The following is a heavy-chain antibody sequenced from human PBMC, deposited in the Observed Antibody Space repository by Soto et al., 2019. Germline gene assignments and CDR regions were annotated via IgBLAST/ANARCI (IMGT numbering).Heavy chain of an antibody. Sequence: ASVKVSCKASGYTFTSYGISWVRQAPGQGLEGMGWISAYNGNTNYAQKLQGRVTMTTDTSTSTAYMELRSLRSDDTAVYYCARDFPLLVGATTNFDYWGQGTLVTVS. D-gene: IGHD1-26*01. CDR1: GYTFTSYG. CDR2: ISAYNGNT. CDR3: ARDFPLLVGATTNFDY. J-gene: IGHJ4*02. V-gene: IGHV1-18*04.